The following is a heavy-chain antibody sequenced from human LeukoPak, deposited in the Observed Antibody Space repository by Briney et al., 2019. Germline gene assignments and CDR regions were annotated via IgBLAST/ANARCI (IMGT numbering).Heavy chain of an antibody. Sequence: SETLSLTCAVYGGSFSGYYWSWIRQPPGKGLEWIGEINHSGSTNYNPSLKSRVTISVDTSKNQFSLKLSSVTAADTAVYYCAQQGPGYSSGWYWYYWGQGTLVTVSS. CDR3: AQQGPGYSSGWYWYY. J-gene: IGHJ4*02. V-gene: IGHV4-34*01. CDR1: GGSFSGYY. CDR2: INHSGST. D-gene: IGHD6-19*01.